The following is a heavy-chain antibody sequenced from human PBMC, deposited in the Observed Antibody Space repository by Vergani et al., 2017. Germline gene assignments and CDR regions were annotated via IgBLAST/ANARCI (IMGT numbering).Heavy chain of an antibody. V-gene: IGHV4-38-2*01. CDR3: AGQQLVGYYFDY. Sequence: QVQLQESGPGLVKPSETLSLTCAVSGYSISSGYYWGRIRQPPGKGLEWIGSIYHSGSTYYNPSLKSRVTISVDTSKNQFSLKLSSVTAADTAVYYCAGQQLVGYYFDYWGQGTLVTVSS. J-gene: IGHJ4*02. D-gene: IGHD6-13*01. CDR1: GYSISSGYY. CDR2: IYHSGST.